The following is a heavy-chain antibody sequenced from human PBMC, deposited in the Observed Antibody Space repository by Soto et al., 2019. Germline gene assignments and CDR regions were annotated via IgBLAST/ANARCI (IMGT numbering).Heavy chain of an antibody. V-gene: IGHV3-23*01. CDR3: ATRGNYYDSSGYYSVY. Sequence: GGSMRLSSAASGFTFCSYAMSWVRQAPGKGLEWVSAISGSGGSTYYADSVKGRFTISRDNSKNTLYLQMNSLRAEDTAVYYCATRGNYYDSSGYYSVYWGQGTLVTVSS. D-gene: IGHD3-22*01. CDR2: ISGSGGST. J-gene: IGHJ4*02. CDR1: GFTFCSYA.